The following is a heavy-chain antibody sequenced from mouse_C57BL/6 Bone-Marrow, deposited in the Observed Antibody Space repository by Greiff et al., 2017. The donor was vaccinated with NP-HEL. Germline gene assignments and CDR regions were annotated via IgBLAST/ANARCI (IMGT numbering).Heavy chain of an antibody. V-gene: IGHV1-64*01. D-gene: IGHD2-1*01. CDR2: IHPNSGST. CDR1: GYTFTSYW. CDR3: ARLDGNFYAMDY. Sequence: QVQLQQPGAELVKPGASVKLSCKASGYTFTSYWMHWVKQRPGQGLEWIGMIHPNSGSTNYNEKFKSKATLTVDKSSSTAYMQLSSLTSEDSAVYYCARLDGNFYAMDYWGQGTSVTVSS. J-gene: IGHJ4*01.